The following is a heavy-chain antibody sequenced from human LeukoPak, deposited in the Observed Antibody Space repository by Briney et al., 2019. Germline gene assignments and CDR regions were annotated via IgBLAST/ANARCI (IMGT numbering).Heavy chain of an antibody. CDR3: AKARYGDFRPSFDY. CDR1: GFTFSSYG. CDR2: ISYDGSNK. V-gene: IGHV3-30*18. Sequence: GRSLRLSCAASGFTFSSYGMHWVRQAPGKGLEWVAVISYDGSNKYYADSVKGRFTISRDNSKNTLYLQMNSLRAEDTAVYYCAKARYGDFRPSFDYWGQGTLVTVSS. J-gene: IGHJ4*02. D-gene: IGHD4-17*01.